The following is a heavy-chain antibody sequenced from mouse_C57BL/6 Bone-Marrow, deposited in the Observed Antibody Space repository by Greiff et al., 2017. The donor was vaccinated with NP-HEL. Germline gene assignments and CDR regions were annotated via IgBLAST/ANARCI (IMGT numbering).Heavy chain of an antibody. CDR2: IWRGGST. Sequence: QVQLQQSGPGLVPPSQCLSVTCTVSGFSLTSYGVHWVRQSPGKGLEWLGVIWRGGSTDYNAAFISRLSISKDNSKSQVFFKMNSLQADDTAIYYCARDYDGYWGFDVWGTGTTVTVSS. CDR1: GFSLTSYG. J-gene: IGHJ1*03. CDR3: ARDYDGYWGFDV. D-gene: IGHD2-3*01. V-gene: IGHV2-2*01.